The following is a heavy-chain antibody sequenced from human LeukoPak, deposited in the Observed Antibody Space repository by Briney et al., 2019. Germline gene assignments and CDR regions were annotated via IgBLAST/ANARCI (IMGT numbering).Heavy chain of an antibody. CDR2: ISYDGSNT. V-gene: IGHV3-74*01. CDR1: GFTLGTYW. Sequence: GGSLRLSCAASGFTLGTYWMHWVSQAPGKGLVWVSRISYDGSNTNYADFVKGRFTISRDNAKNTLYLQMNSLRAEDTAVYYCARDSLMLRGPLVIYYFDFWGQGTLVTVSS. J-gene: IGHJ4*02. D-gene: IGHD3-10*01. CDR3: ARDSLMLRGPLVIYYFDF.